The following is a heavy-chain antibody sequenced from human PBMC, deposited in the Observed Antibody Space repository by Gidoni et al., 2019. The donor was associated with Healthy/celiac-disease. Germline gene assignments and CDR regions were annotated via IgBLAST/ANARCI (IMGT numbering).Heavy chain of an antibody. D-gene: IGHD5-12*01. CDR1: GRSIRSDGYY. J-gene: IGHJ4*02. Sequence: QVQLQESGPGLVKPSQTLSLTCTVSGRSIRSDGYYWRWIRQHPGKGLEGIGYFYYSGSTYYNPALKSRVTISVDTSKNQFSLKLSSVTAAVTAVYYCARLATSSRDGYNYTSHWGQGTLVTVSS. CDR3: ARLATSSRDGYNYTSH. CDR2: FYYSGST. V-gene: IGHV4-31*03.